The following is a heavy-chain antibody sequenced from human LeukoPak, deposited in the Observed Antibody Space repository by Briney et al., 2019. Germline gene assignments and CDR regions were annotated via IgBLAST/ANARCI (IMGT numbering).Heavy chain of an antibody. Sequence: GGSLRLSCAASGFTFSSYAMNWVRQAPGKGLEWVSGIRSGDSTGYADSVKGRFTISRGNAKNSLYLQMRSLRAEDTALYYCARDFYLGRIAVAGIFDYWGQGTPVTVSS. V-gene: IGHV3-20*04. D-gene: IGHD6-19*01. CDR2: IRSGDST. CDR3: ARDFYLGRIAVAGIFDY. J-gene: IGHJ4*02. CDR1: GFTFSSYA.